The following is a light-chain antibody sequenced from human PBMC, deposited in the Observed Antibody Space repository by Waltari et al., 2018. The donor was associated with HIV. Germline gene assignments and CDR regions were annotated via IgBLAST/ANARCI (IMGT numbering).Light chain of an antibody. J-gene: IGLJ2*01. CDR3: TSYIHLTTRV. Sequence: QSALTQPASVSGSPGPSITITCTGTSSDIGAYNYVSWYQQHPGKAPKPIIYDVSNRPSGGPERFSGSKSGNSASGTISGLQAEDEADEYCTSYIHLTTRVFGGGTKLTVI. CDR2: DVS. CDR1: SSDIGAYNY. V-gene: IGLV2-14*01.